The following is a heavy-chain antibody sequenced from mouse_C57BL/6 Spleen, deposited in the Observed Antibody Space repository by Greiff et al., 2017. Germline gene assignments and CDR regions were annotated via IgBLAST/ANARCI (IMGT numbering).Heavy chain of an antibody. J-gene: IGHJ4*01. D-gene: IGHD2-1*01. CDR3: AKRGGNSEAMDY. CDR2: ISSGGSYT. V-gene: IGHV5-6*01. CDR1: GFSFSSYG. Sequence: EVKLVESGGDLVKPGGSLKLSCAASGFSFSSYGMSWVRQTPDKRLEWVATISSGGSYTYYPDSVKGRFTISRDNAKNTLYLQMSSLKSEDTAMYYCAKRGGNSEAMDYWGQGTSVTVSS.